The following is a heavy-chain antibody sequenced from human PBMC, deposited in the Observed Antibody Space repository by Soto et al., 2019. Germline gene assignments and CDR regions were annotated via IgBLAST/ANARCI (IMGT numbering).Heavy chain of an antibody. Sequence: SETLSLTCTVSGGSISSYYWSWIRQPPGKGLERIGYIYYSGSTNYNPSLKSRVTISVDTSKNQFSLKLSSVTAADTAVYYCASHYYDSSGYYYVFDYWGQGTLVTVSS. CDR3: ASHYYDSSGYYYVFDY. V-gene: IGHV4-59*01. CDR1: GGSISSYY. CDR2: IYYSGST. J-gene: IGHJ4*02. D-gene: IGHD3-22*01.